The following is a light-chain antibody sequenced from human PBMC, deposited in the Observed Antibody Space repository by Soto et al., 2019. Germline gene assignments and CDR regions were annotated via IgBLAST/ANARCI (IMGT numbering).Light chain of an antibody. Sequence: EIVLTQSPGTLSLSPGERATHACRASQSVSSRNLAWYQQKPGQDPRLLIYGASSRATGIPDRFSGSGSGTDFTLTISRLEPEDFAVYYCQQYDSSPPVLTFGGGTKVEIK. CDR1: QSVSSRN. V-gene: IGKV3-20*01. CDR3: QQYDSSPPVLT. CDR2: GAS. J-gene: IGKJ4*01.